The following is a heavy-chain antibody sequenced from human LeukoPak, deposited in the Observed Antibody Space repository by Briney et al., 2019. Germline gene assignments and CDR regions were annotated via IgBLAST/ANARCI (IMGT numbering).Heavy chain of an antibody. CDR2: ISYDGSNK. CDR1: GFTFSSYG. Sequence: PGRSLRLSCAASGFTFSSYGMHWVRQAPGKGLEWVAVISYDGSNKYYADSVKGRFTISRDNSKNTLYLQMSSLRAEDTAVYYCAKPLHDYGDYVLGGPGYWGQGTLVTVSS. D-gene: IGHD4-17*01. J-gene: IGHJ4*02. V-gene: IGHV3-30*18. CDR3: AKPLHDYGDYVLGGPGY.